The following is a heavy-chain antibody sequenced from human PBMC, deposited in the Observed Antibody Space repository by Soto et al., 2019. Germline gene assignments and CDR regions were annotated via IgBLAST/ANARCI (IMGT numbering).Heavy chain of an antibody. Sequence: QVQLSQFGAEVKKPGASVKVSCKAYGYSFTNFHIHCVRQSPGQVLAWMGMIVPSGGITRDAQRLQGRITITRDAATSTVCMECRILTSDDKAVYYCARDVIGHDIYETIGYYFVHWGQGTLVTVSS. D-gene: IGHD3-22*01. CDR3: ARDVIGHDIYETIGYYFVH. V-gene: IGHV1-46*01. CDR1: GYSFTNFH. J-gene: IGHJ4*02. CDR2: IVPSGGIT.